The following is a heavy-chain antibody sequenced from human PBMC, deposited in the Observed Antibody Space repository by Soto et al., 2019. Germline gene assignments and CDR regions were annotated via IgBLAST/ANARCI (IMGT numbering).Heavy chain of an antibody. Sequence: QVQLVQSGTEVKTPGASVKVSCKASGYTFTNHGFTWVRQAPGEGLEWMGWISTFNGNINYAQKYRGRVTMTTDTSTDTAYMELRSPRSDDTAVYFCARINYGYFDYWGQGTLVIVS. V-gene: IGHV1-18*01. CDR2: ISTFNGNI. CDR3: ARINYGYFDY. CDR1: GYTFTNHG. D-gene: IGHD3-16*01. J-gene: IGHJ4*02.